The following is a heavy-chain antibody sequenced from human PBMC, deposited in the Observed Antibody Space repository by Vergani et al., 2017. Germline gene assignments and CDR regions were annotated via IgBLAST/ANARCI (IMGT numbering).Heavy chain of an antibody. J-gene: IGHJ1*01. CDR1: GFTFSDYY. D-gene: IGHD2-2*01. CDR3: AKEGCSSTSCYQYFQH. CDR2: ISSSSSYT. Sequence: QVQLVESGGGLVKPGGSLRLSCAASGFTFSDYYMSWIRQAPGKGLEWVSYISSSSSYTNYADSVKGRFTISRDNSKNSLYLQMNSLRAEDTALYYCAKEGCSSTSCYQYFQHWGQGTLVTVSS. V-gene: IGHV3-11*05.